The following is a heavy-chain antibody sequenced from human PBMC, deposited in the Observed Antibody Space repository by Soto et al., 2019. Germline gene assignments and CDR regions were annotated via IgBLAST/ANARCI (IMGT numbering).Heavy chain of an antibody. CDR3: ARGGVLRYFDWFRPFDY. CDR1: GYTFTSYY. J-gene: IGHJ4*02. CDR2: INPSGGST. Sequence: ASVKVSCKASGYTFTSYYMHWVRQAPGQGLEWMGIINPSGGSTSYAQKFQGRVTMTRDTSTSTVYMELSSLRSEDTAVYYCARGGVLRYFDWFRPFDYWGQGTLVTVSS. D-gene: IGHD3-9*01. V-gene: IGHV1-46*01.